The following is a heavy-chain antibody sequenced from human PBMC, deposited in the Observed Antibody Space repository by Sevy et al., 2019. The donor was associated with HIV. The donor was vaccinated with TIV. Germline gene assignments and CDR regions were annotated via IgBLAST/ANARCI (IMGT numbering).Heavy chain of an antibody. V-gene: IGHV3-23*01. CDR3: VKGDTPMLRFGYFDY. CDR1: GFTFSSYA. D-gene: IGHD5-18*01. CDR2: ISGSGVST. Sequence: GGSLRLSCAASGFTFSSYAMSWVRQAPGKGLEWVSAISGSGVSTFYADSVKGRFTISRDNSKNTLYLQMNSLRTEDTAVYYCVKGDTPMLRFGYFDYWGQGTLVTVSS. J-gene: IGHJ4*02.